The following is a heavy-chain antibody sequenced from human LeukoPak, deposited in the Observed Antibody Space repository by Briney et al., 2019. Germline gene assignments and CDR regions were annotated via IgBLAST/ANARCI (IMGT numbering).Heavy chain of an antibody. D-gene: IGHD3-10*01. Sequence: ASVKVSCKASGYTFTSYGISWVRQAPGQGLEWMGWISAYNGNTNYAQKLQGRVTMITDTSTSTAYMELRSLRSDDTAVYYCARDRLLWFGEDYYGMDVWGKGTTVTVSS. CDR2: ISAYNGNT. V-gene: IGHV1-18*04. CDR1: GYTFTSYG. CDR3: ARDRLLWFGEDYYGMDV. J-gene: IGHJ6*04.